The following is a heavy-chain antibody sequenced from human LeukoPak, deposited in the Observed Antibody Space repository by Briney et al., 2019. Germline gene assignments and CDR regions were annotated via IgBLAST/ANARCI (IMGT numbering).Heavy chain of an antibody. D-gene: IGHD3-10*01. CDR2: INHSGST. V-gene: IGHV4-34*01. CDR1: GGSFSGYY. Sequence: SETLSLTCAVYGGSFSGYYWSWIRQPPGKGLEWIGEINHSGSTNYNPSLKSRVTISVDTSKNQFSLKLSSVTAADTAAYYCAGGGGTGMYYLDYWGQGTLVTVSS. J-gene: IGHJ4*02. CDR3: AGGGGTGMYYLDY.